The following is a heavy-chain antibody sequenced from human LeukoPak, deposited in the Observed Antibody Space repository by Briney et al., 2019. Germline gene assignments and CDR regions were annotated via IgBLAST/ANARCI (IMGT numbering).Heavy chain of an antibody. CDR3: ARELWFANAPGSWLDP. J-gene: IGHJ5*02. CDR2: IFHTGST. D-gene: IGHD3-10*01. CDR1: GGSISSGAYS. Sequence: PSETLSLTCVVFGGSISSGAYSWSWIRQPPGKGLEWIGYIFHTGSTFYNPSLKSRVTISVDNSKNQFSLRLSSVTAADTAVYYCARELWFANAPGSWLDPWGQGTLVTVSS. V-gene: IGHV4-30-2*01.